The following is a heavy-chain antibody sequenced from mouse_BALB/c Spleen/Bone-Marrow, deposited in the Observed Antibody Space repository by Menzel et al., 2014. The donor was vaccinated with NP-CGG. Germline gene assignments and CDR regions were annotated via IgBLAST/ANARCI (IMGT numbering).Heavy chain of an antibody. CDR1: GYTFTSYW. Sequence: QVQLQQSGAELVKPGASVKLSCRTASGYTFTSYWMHWVRQRPGQGLEWIGEINPSNGRTNYNEKFKSMATLTVDKSSSTAYMQLSRLTSEDSAVFYCARIIYGSSYIIDFWGQGTSVTVSS. CDR2: INPSNGRT. D-gene: IGHD1-1*01. CDR3: ARIIYGSSYIIDF. V-gene: IGHV1S81*02. J-gene: IGHJ4*01.